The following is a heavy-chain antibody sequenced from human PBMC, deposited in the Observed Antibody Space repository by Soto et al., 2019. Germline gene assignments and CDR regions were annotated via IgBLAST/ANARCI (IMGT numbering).Heavy chain of an antibody. CDR1: GFTFSSYW. Sequence: AGGSLRLSCAASGFTFSSYWMSWVRQAPGKGLEWVANIKQDGSEKYYVDSVEGRFTISRDNAKNSLYLQMNSLRAEDTAVYYCARDLGTIFGVVAYYYYYGMDVWGQGTTVTVSS. V-gene: IGHV3-7*03. CDR3: ARDLGTIFGVVAYYYYYGMDV. J-gene: IGHJ6*02. CDR2: IKQDGSEK. D-gene: IGHD3-3*01.